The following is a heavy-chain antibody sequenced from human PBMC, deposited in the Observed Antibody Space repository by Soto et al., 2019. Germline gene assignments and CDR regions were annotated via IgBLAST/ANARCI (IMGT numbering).Heavy chain of an antibody. V-gene: IGHV4-30-4*01. D-gene: IGHD5-12*01. CDR1: GGSISSGDSY. CDR3: ARDRGGYERIDY. CDR2: IYYSGST. Sequence: TLCLTCTVSGGSISSGDSYWSWIRQPPGKGLEWIGYIYYSGSTYYNPSLKSRVTISVDTSKNQFSLKLSSVTAADTAVYYCARDRGGYERIDYWGQGTLVTVSS. J-gene: IGHJ4*02.